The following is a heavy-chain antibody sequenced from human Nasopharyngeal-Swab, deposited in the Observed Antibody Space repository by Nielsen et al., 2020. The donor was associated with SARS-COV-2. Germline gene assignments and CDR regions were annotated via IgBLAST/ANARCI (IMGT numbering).Heavy chain of an antibody. CDR3: ARAYSEVYATPGDSDY. CDR2: ISSSGSTI. V-gene: IGHV3-11*01. Sequence: GGSLRLSCAASGFTFSDYYMSWIRQAPGKGLEWVSYISSSGSTIYYADSVKGRFTISRDNAKNSLYLQMNSLRAEDTAVYYCARAYSEVYATPGDSDYWGQGTLVTVSS. D-gene: IGHD2-8*01. CDR1: GFTFSDYY. J-gene: IGHJ4*02.